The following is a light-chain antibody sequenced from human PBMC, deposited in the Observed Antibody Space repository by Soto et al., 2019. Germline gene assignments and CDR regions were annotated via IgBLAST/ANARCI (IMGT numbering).Light chain of an antibody. CDR1: QSVSRN. CDR2: GAS. J-gene: IGKJ2*01. Sequence: EIVMTQSPATLSVSPGERATLSCRASQSVSRNLAWYQQRPGQAPRLLVYGASTRATGIPAMFSGSGSGTEFTLTISSLLSDDFAVYYCQQYSDWPPKQYTFGQGTKLEI. CDR3: QQYSDWPPKQYT. V-gene: IGKV3-15*01.